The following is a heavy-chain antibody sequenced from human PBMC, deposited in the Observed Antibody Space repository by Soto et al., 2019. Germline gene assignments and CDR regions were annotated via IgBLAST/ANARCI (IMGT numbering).Heavy chain of an antibody. D-gene: IGHD6-19*01. CDR2: ISSSSSTI. J-gene: IGHJ6*02. Sequence: EVQLVESGGGLVQPGGSLRLSCADSGFTFSSYSMNWVRQAPGKGLEWVSYISSSSSTIYYADSVKGRFTISRDNAKNALYLQMNSLRDEDTAVYYCARGRGSSGLSKPYYYCGMDVWGQGPTVTVSS. CDR3: ARGRGSSGLSKPYYYCGMDV. V-gene: IGHV3-48*02. CDR1: GFTFSSYS.